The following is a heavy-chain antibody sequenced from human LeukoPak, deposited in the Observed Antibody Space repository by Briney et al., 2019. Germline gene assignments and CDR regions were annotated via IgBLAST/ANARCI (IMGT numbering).Heavy chain of an antibody. D-gene: IGHD3-10*01. CDR1: GFTFSSYW. CDR2: IKQDGSEK. J-gene: IGHJ4*02. CDR3: PRDPGLYSYNESYFDS. V-gene: IGHV3-7*01. Sequence: GGSLRLSCAASGFTFSSYWMSWVRQAPGKGLEWVANIKQDGSEKYYVDSVKGRFTISRDNAKNSLYLQMNSLRAEDTAVYYCPRDPGLYSYNESYFDSWAQGTLVTVSS.